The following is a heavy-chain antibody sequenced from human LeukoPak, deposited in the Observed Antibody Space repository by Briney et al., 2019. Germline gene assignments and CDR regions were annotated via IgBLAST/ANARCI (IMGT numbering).Heavy chain of an antibody. CDR2: IYYSGST. Sequence: SETLPLTCTVSGGSISSGSYYWSWIRQPPGKGLEWIGSIYYSGSTYYNPSLKSRVTISVDTSKNQFSLKLSSVTAADTAVYYCASTYYDILTGYIYYYYMDVWGKGTTVTVSS. D-gene: IGHD3-9*01. V-gene: IGHV4-39*07. J-gene: IGHJ6*03. CDR3: ASTYYDILTGYIYYYYMDV. CDR1: GGSISSGSYY.